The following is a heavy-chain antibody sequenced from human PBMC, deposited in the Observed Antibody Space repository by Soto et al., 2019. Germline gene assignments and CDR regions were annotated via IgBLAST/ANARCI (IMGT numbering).Heavy chain of an antibody. Sequence: QVQLVESGGGVVQSGRSLRLSCAASGFTFSSYGMHWVRQAPGKGLEWVAFIWYDGSNKNYPDSVKGRFTISRDNSKNKLDLQMNSLRAEDTAVYYCARGGDYRVDAEYFQHWGQGTLVTVSS. J-gene: IGHJ1*01. CDR2: IWYDGSNK. CDR3: ARGGDYRVDAEYFQH. D-gene: IGHD2-21*02. CDR1: GFTFSSYG. V-gene: IGHV3-33*01.